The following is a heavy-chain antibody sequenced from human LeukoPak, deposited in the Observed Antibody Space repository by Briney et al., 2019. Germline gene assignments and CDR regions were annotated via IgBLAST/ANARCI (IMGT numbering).Heavy chain of an antibody. CDR2: IYSSGST. Sequence: SETLSLTCTVSGGSISSFYWSWIRQPAGKGLEWIGRIYSSGSTNYNPSLKSRVTFSVDTSKNQFSLKLTSVTAADTAVYYCARLPGPGRLPPPGYWGQGTLVTVSS. CDR1: GGSISSFY. CDR3: ARLPGPGRLPPPGY. J-gene: IGHJ4*02. V-gene: IGHV4-4*07. D-gene: IGHD5-18*01.